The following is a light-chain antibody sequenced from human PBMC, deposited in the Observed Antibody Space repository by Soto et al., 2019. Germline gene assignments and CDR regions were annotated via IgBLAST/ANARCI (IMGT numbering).Light chain of an antibody. J-gene: IGKJ1*01. Sequence: AIPMTQSPSSLSASAGDRITITCRAGHGIGSYLAWYQQKPGKAPRLLIYAASTLQSGVPSRFSGSGSGTDFTLTISGLQSEDFATYYCQQFYTYPPTFGQGTKVDIK. CDR2: AAS. V-gene: IGKV1-8*01. CDR1: HGIGSY. CDR3: QQFYTYPPT.